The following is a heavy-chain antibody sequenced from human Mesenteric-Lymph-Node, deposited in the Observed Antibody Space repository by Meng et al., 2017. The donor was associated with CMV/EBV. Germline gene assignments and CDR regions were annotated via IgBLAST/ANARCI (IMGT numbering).Heavy chain of an antibody. CDR2: IKPDGTQT. D-gene: IGHD1-1*01. CDR3: GRDPGLPNGIHV. Sequence: GESLKISCATSGFTFSNYWMNWVRQAPGKGLEWVANIKPDGTQTNYVDSVKGRFTISRDSSQNTVYLQMNGLRAEDTAVYYCGRDPGLPNGIHVWGQGTTVTVSS. J-gene: IGHJ6*02. CDR1: GFTFSNYW. V-gene: IGHV3-7*03.